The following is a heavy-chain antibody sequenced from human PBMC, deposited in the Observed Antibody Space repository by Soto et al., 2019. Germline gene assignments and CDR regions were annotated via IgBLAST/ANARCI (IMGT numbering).Heavy chain of an antibody. Sequence: QVQLQESGPGLVKPSGTLSLTCDVSGGSISRSNWWSWVRQPPGKGLEWIGEVYHSGSTNYNPSLKNRVTISVDTSKNQFSLNLTSVTAADTAVYYCTRLLAALHNRWYFDLWGRGTLVSVSS. CDR3: TRLLAALHNRWYFDL. CDR2: VYHSGST. V-gene: IGHV4-4*02. J-gene: IGHJ2*01. D-gene: IGHD6-13*01. CDR1: GGSISRSNW.